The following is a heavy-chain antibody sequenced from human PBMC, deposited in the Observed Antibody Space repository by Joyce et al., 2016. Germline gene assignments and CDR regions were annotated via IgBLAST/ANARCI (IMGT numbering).Heavy chain of an antibody. CDR2: ISYDGNNK. CDR1: GFTFSNYG. V-gene: IGHV3-30*03. J-gene: IGHJ4*02. CDR3: AGGILTGYFDY. Sequence: QGQLVESGGGVVQPGRSLRLSCAASGFTFSNYGMHWVRQAAGKGLEGVEVISYDGNNKHYGDSVKGRFTISRDNSKNTLYLQMNSLRAEDTAVYYCAGGILTGYFDYWGQGTLVTVSS. D-gene: IGHD3-9*01.